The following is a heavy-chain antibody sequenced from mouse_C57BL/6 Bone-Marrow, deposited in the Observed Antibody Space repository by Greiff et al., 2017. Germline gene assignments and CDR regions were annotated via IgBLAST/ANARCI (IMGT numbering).Heavy chain of an antibody. CDR3: ARECNWGPCAY. CDR1: GYTFTSYW. V-gene: IGHV1-64*01. D-gene: IGHD4-1*01. CDR2: IHPNSGST. J-gene: IGHJ3*01. Sequence: QVQLQQPGAELVKPGASVKLSCKASGYTFTSYWMHWVKQRPGQGLEWIGMIHPNSGSTNYNEKFKSKATLTVDKSSSTAYLQLSSLTSEDSAGYYCARECNWGPCAYWGQGTLVTVSA.